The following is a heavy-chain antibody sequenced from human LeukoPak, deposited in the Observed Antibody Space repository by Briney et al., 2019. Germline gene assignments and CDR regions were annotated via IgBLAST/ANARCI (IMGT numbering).Heavy chain of an antibody. CDR1: GFTFSSYG. Sequence: PGRSLRLSCAAYGFTFSSYGMHWVRQAPGKGLEWVAVISYDGSNKYYADSVKGRFTISRDNSKNTLYLQINSLRTEDTAVYYGAKGSPDGSGWSYGMDVWGQGTTVTVS. V-gene: IGHV3-30*18. CDR2: ISYDGSNK. J-gene: IGHJ6*02. CDR3: AKGSPDGSGWSYGMDV. D-gene: IGHD6-19*01.